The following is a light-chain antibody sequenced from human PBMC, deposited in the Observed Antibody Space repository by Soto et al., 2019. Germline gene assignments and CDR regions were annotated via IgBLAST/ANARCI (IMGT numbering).Light chain of an antibody. CDR1: SSNIGSGYD. Sequence: QAVVTQPPSVSGAPGQRVTISCTGGSSNIGSGYDVHWYQQLPGTAPKLLIYGNTNRPSGAPDRFSASTSATSASLAITGLQAEDEGDYYCQSYDNRLSGYVFGTGTKLTVL. CDR2: GNT. V-gene: IGLV1-40*01. J-gene: IGLJ1*01. CDR3: QSYDNRLSGYV.